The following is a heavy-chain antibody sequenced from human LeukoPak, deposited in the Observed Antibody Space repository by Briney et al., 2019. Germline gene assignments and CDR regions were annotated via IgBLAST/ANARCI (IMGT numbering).Heavy chain of an antibody. V-gene: IGHV3-23*01. CDR2: IGGSGVRT. Sequence: PGGSLRLSCSASGFTFTTYGMNWVRQAPGKGLEWVSGIGGSGVRTYYADSVKGRFTISRDNSKNTLYLQIHSLRAEDTAVYYCAKDSAAPISITMVRGRWYFDYWGQGTLVTVSS. CDR3: AKDSAAPISITMVRGRWYFDY. D-gene: IGHD3-10*01. CDR1: GFTFTTYG. J-gene: IGHJ4*02.